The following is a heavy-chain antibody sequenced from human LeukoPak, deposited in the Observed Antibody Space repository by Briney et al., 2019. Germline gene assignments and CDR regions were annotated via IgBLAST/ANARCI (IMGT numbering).Heavy chain of an antibody. Sequence: PSETLSLTCTVSGGSISSGDYYWSWIRQPPGKGLEWIGYIYYSGSTYYNPSLKSRVTISVDTSKNQFPLKLSSVTAADTAVYYCARGSRWAIYFDYWGQGTLVTVSS. J-gene: IGHJ4*02. CDR1: GGSISSGDYY. D-gene: IGHD1-26*01. V-gene: IGHV4-30-4*01. CDR2: IYYSGST. CDR3: ARGSRWAIYFDY.